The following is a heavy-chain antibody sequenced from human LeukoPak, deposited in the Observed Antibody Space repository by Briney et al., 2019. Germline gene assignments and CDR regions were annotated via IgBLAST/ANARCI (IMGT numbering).Heavy chain of an antibody. CDR2: IHYSGST. J-gene: IGHJ4*01. Sequence: SETLSLTCTVSGRSIRSSSYHWGWVRQPPGRGLEWIGHIHYSGSTSYNPSLKSRVTLSVDTSKNQFSLKLSSVTAADTAVFYCARLTGRDTSDWPYFHYWGQGALVTVSS. D-gene: IGHD2-2*01. CDR3: ARLTGRDTSDWPYFHY. CDR1: GRSIRSSSYH. V-gene: IGHV4-39*01.